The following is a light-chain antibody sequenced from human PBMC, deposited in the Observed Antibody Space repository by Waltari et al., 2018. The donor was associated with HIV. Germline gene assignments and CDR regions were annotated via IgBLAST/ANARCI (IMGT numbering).Light chain of an antibody. J-gene: IGKJ2*01. CDR1: QSISKY. Sequence: DIQITQSPSSLSASVGARVPFHCRASQSISKYFNWYQQRPGKAPKLLIYGASSLQGGVPSRFSASGSGTDFTLIISSLQVEDVATYFCQQSYSTPHTFGQGTKLEIK. CDR3: QQSYSTPHT. V-gene: IGKV1-39*01. CDR2: GAS.